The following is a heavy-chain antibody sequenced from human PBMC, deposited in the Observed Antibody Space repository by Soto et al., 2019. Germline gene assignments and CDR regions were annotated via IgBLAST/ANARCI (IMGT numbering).Heavy chain of an antibody. CDR3: TTPGIAVAGPDVKDY. J-gene: IGHJ4*02. V-gene: IGHV3-15*01. Sequence: EVQLVESGGGLVKPGGFLRLSCAASGFTFSNAWMSWVRQAPGKGLEWVGRIKSKTDGGTTDYAAPVKGRFTISRDDSKNTLYLQMNSLKTEDTAVYYCTTPGIAVAGPDVKDYWGQGTLVTVSS. CDR1: GFTFSNAW. D-gene: IGHD6-19*01. CDR2: IKSKTDGGTT.